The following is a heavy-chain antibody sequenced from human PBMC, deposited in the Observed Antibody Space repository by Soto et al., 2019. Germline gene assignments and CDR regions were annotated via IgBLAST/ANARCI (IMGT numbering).Heavy chain of an antibody. D-gene: IGHD5-12*01. Sequence: EVQLVESGGGLIQPGGSLRLSCAASGVSIISHYMSWVRQAPGKGLEWISLIYAGGSTFYADSVKGRFTISRDKSKNTLYLQMASLTAEDTAVYYCARGENGYNKFYFDFWGQGTLVTVSS. CDR2: IYAGGST. CDR1: GVSIISHY. V-gene: IGHV3-53*01. CDR3: ARGENGYNKFYFDF. J-gene: IGHJ4*02.